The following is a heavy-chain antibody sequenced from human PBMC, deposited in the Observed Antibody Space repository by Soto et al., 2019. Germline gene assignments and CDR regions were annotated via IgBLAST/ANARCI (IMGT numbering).Heavy chain of an antibody. CDR1: GFTVSSNY. CDR3: ARNGDSSDYRGWFAP. V-gene: IGHV3-66*01. D-gene: IGHD3-22*01. Sequence: EVQLVESGGGLVQPGGSLRLSCAASGFTVSSNYMSWVRQAPGKGLEWVSVIYGGGTTYYADSVKGRFTISRDNSKNTLYLQMNSLRAEDKAVYYCARNGDSSDYRGWFAPWGQGTLVTVSS. CDR2: IYGGGTT. J-gene: IGHJ5*02.